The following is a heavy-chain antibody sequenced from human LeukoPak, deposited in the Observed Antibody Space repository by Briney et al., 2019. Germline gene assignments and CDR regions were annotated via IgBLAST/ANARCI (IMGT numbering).Heavy chain of an antibody. CDR1: GYTFTSYY. V-gene: IGHV1-46*01. CDR3: ARDPVGYCTNGVCPNLDD. Sequence: ASVKVSCKASGYTFTSYYMHWVRQAPGQGLEWMGIINPSGGSTSYAQKFQGRVTVTRDTSTSTVYMELSSLRSEDTAVYYCARDPVGYCTNGVCPNLDDWGQGTLVTVSS. CDR2: INPSGGST. D-gene: IGHD2-8*01. J-gene: IGHJ4*02.